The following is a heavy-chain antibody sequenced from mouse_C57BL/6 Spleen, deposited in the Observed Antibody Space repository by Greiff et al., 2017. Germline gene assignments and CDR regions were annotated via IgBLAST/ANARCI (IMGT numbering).Heavy chain of an antibody. CDR3: EIVRTAQALYAMDY. D-gene: IGHD3-2*02. J-gene: IGHJ4*01. V-gene: IGHV1-85*01. Sequence: VQLQQSGPELVKPGASVKLSCKASGYTFTSYDINWVKQRPGQGLERIGWIYPRDGSTKYNEKFKGKATLTVDTSSSTAYMGILILTTVNSAVDFCEIVRTAQALYAMDYWGQGTSVTVSS. CDR1: GYTFTSYD. CDR2: IYPRDGST.